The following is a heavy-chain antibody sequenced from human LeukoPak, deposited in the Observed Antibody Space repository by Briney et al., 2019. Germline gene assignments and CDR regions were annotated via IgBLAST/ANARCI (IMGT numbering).Heavy chain of an antibody. CDR3: ARGKLRERAFDI. D-gene: IGHD1-7*01. CDR1: GGTFSSYA. V-gene: IGHV1-69*13. Sequence: SVKVSCKASGGTFSSYAISWVRQSPGQGLEWMGGIIPIFGTANYAQKFQGRVTITADESTSTAYMELSSLRSEDTAVYYCARGKLRERAFDIWGQGTMVTVSS. J-gene: IGHJ3*02. CDR2: IIPIFGTA.